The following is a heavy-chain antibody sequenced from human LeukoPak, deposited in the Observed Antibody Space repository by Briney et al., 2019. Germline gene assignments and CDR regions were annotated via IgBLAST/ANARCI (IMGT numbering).Heavy chain of an antibody. CDR2: IYYSGST. J-gene: IGHJ4*02. CDR3: ARGPPVLRYFDWLLGD. CDR1: GCSISSGYY. D-gene: IGHD3-9*01. Sequence: SETLSLTCTVSGCSISSGYYWGWIRQPPGKGLEWIGSIYYSGSTYYNPSLKSRVTISVDTSKNQFSLKLSSVTAADTAVYYCARGPPVLRYFDWLLGDWGQGTLVTVSS. V-gene: IGHV4-38-2*02.